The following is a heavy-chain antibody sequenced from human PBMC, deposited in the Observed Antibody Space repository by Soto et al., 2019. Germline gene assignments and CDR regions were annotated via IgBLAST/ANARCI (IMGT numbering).Heavy chain of an antibody. CDR3: ARTLWLAELIGYYYYGMDV. CDR1: GGSISSSSYY. D-gene: IGHD3-10*01. J-gene: IGHJ6*02. V-gene: IGHV4-39*01. Sequence: LSLTCTVSGGSISSSSYYWGWIRQPPGKGLEWIGSIYYSGSTYYNPSLKSRVTISVDTSKNQFSLKLSSVTAADTAVYYCARTLWLAELIGYYYYGMDVWGQGTTVTVSS. CDR2: IYYSGST.